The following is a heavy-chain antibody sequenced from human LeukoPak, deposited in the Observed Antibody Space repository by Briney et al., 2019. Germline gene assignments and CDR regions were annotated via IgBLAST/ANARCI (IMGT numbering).Heavy chain of an antibody. CDR2: ISSSSSYI. Sequence: GGSLRLSCAASGFTFSSYSMNWVRQAPGKGLEWVSSISSSSSYIYYADSVKGRFTISRDNAKNPLYLQMNSLRAEDTAVYYCAREDNWVIDYWGQGTLVTVSS. CDR1: GFTFSSYS. D-gene: IGHD1-20*01. V-gene: IGHV3-21*01. CDR3: AREDNWVIDY. J-gene: IGHJ4*02.